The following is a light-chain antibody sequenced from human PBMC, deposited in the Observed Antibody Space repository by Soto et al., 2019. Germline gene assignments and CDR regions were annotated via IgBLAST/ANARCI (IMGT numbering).Light chain of an antibody. CDR3: QQANSFPIT. V-gene: IGKV1-12*01. CDR2: EAS. CDR1: QSINRF. J-gene: IGKJ5*01. Sequence: DIQMTQSPSSLSASVGDRVTITCRASQSINRFLNWYQQKPGKAPKVLIYEASSLQSGVPSRISGSGSGTDFTLTISSLQPEDFATYYCQQANSFPITFGQGTRLEN.